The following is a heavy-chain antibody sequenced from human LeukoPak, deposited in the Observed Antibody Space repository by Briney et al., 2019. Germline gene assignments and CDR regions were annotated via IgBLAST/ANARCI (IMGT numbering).Heavy chain of an antibody. CDR1: GGSISSYY. J-gene: IGHJ6*03. D-gene: IGHD6-13*01. V-gene: IGHV4-59*01. Sequence: PSETLSLTCTVSGGSISSYYWSWIRQSPGKGLEWIGYIYYSGSTNYNPSLKSRVTISVDTSKNQFSLKLSSVTAADTAVYYCARLSSSWYYYYYYYMDVWGKGTTVTVSS. CDR3: ARLSSSWYYYYYYYMDV. CDR2: IYYSGST.